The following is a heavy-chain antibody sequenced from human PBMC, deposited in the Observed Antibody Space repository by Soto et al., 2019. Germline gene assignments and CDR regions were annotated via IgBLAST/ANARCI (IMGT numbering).Heavy chain of an antibody. D-gene: IGHD3-22*01. Sequence: GGSLRFSCTASGFTFTNAWMSWVRQAPGKGLEWVGRIKSRIDGATTEYAASVNGRFTISRDDSRNTLFLDMNNLKTEDTAVYYCATDLPPGSYFYDHNGYLLFNYWGHGTRVTVSS. J-gene: IGHJ4*03. V-gene: IGHV3-15*01. CDR2: IKSRIDGATT. CDR1: GFTFTNAW. CDR3: ATDLPPGSYFYDHNGYLLFNY.